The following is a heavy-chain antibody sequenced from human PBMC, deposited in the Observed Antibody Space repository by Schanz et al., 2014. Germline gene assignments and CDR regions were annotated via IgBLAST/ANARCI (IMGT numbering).Heavy chain of an antibody. CDR1: GFAFSSFA. CDR3: VRVSFADPRLYRGMDRDIDY. D-gene: IGHD5-18*01. V-gene: IGHV3-48*03. CDR2: ITYNGGTI. J-gene: IGHJ4*02. Sequence: EVQLMESGGGLVKPGGSLRLSCVASGFAFSSFAMTWVRQAPGKGLEWISYITYNGGTIYYADSVKGRLTISRDDAKKSMYLQMNNLRAEDTAVYYCVRVSFADPRLYRGMDRDIDYWGQGTLVTVSS.